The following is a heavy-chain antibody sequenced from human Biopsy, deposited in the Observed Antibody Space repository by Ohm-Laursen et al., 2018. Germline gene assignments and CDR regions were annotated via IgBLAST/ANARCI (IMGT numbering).Heavy chain of an antibody. Sequence: SSVKVSCKAPGGTFSNYSVNWVRQAPGQGLEWLGGNIPILGTGNYAQKFQDRVTVAADTSTSTATMELRSLRSDDTAVYYCATKLTGYFHHWGQGTLVIVSS. CDR3: ATKLTGYFHH. J-gene: IGHJ1*01. CDR1: GGTFSNYS. CDR2: NIPILGTG. V-gene: IGHV1-69*06. D-gene: IGHD3-9*01.